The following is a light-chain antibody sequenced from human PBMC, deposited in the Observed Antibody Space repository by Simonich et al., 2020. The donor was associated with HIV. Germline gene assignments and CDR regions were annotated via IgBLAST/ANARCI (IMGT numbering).Light chain of an antibody. J-gene: IGKJ2*01. CDR2: KAS. CDR1: KSISTW. Sequence: DIQMTQSPSTLSASVGDRVTITCRASKSISTWLAWYQQKPGKAPKLLVYKASSLESGVPSRFSGSGSGTEFTLTISSLQPDDFATYYCQQYSFYYTFGQGTKLEIK. CDR3: QQYSFYYT. V-gene: IGKV1-5*03.